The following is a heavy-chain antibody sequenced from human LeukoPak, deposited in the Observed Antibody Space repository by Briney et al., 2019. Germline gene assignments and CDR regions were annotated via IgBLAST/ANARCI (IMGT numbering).Heavy chain of an antibody. V-gene: IGHV1-3*03. CDR1: GYTFTSYA. Sequence: ASVKVSCKASGYTFTSYAMHWVRQAPGQRLEWMGWINAGNGNTKYSQEFQGRVTITRDTSASTACMELRSLRSEDMAVYYCARAYSSSWYEWFDPWGQGTLVTVSS. J-gene: IGHJ5*02. CDR3: ARAYSSSWYEWFDP. D-gene: IGHD6-13*01. CDR2: INAGNGNT.